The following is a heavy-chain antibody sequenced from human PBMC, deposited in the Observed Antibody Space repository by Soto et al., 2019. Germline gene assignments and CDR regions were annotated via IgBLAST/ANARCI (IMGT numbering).Heavy chain of an antibody. CDR3: ARVLRITGTTAFDP. Sequence: GGSLRLSCAASGFTFTNYWMTWVRQAPGKGLEWVADIKQDGSEKYYVDSVKGRFTISRDNAKNSLLLLMNSLRAEDTAVYYCARVLRITGTTAFDPWGQGTLVTVSS. V-gene: IGHV3-7*03. D-gene: IGHD1-7*01. CDR2: IKQDGSEK. CDR1: GFTFTNYW. J-gene: IGHJ5*02.